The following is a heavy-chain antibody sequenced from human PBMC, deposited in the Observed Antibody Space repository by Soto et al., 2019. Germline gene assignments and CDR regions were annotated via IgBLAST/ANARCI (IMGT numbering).Heavy chain of an antibody. V-gene: IGHV4-59*08. J-gene: IGHJ4*02. Sequence: SETLSLTCTVSGGSISSYYWSWIRQPPGKGLEWIGYIYYSGSTTYNPSLKSRVTISVDTSKYQFSLKLSSVTAADTAVYYCARLLGVSNYDSSYYFDYWGQGTLVTVSS. CDR3: ARLLGVSNYDSSYYFDY. CDR1: GGSISSYY. CDR2: IYYSGST. D-gene: IGHD3-22*01.